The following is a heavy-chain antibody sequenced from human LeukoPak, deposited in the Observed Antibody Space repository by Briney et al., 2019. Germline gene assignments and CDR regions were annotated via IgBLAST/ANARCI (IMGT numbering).Heavy chain of an antibody. CDR3: AKVVGGVIYGYYGSGRGWFDP. V-gene: IGHV3-74*01. J-gene: IGHJ5*02. CDR2: LNSAGSIT. Sequence: GGSLRLSCAASGSTFSSYWIHWVRQTPGKGLVWVSTLNSAGSITPYADSVKGRFTISRDNAKNTLYLQMNSLRAEDTAVYYCAKVVGGVIYGYYGSGRGWFDPWGQGTLVTVSS. D-gene: IGHD3-10*01. CDR1: GSTFSSYW.